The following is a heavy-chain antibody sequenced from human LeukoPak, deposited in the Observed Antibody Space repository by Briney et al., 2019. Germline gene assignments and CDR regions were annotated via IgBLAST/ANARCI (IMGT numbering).Heavy chain of an antibody. Sequence: GGSLRLSCAASGFTVSSNYMSWVRQAPGKGLEWVSVIYSGGSTYYADSVKGRFTISRDNSKNTLYLQMNNLRAEDTAVYYCARVIGGSLQFNYYYYMDVWGKGTTVTVSS. V-gene: IGHV3-53*01. D-gene: IGHD1-26*01. CDR1: GFTVSSNY. CDR2: IYSGGST. CDR3: ARVIGGSLQFNYYYYMDV. J-gene: IGHJ6*03.